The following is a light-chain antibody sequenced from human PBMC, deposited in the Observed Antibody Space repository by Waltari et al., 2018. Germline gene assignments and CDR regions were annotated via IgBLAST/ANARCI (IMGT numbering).Light chain of an antibody. V-gene: IGKV3-20*01. CDR1: QSVSSTY. CDR2: GAS. J-gene: IGKJ1*01. CDR3: QQFGSSPPT. Sequence: EIVLTQSPGTLSLSPGERATLSCRASQSVSSTYLAWYQHKPGQAPRLLIYGASNRATGIPDRFSGSWSGTDFTLTISRLEPEDFAVYYCQQFGSSPPTFGQGP.